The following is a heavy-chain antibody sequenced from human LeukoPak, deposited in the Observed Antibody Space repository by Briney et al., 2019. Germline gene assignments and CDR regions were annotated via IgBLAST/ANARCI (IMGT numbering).Heavy chain of an antibody. V-gene: IGHV4-59*01. CDR3: ARISAAGGGSWYFDL. CDR1: GGSISSYY. Sequence: SETLSLTCTVSGGSISSYYWSWIRRPPGKGLEWIGYVSHSGSTNYNPSLQSRVTISIDTSKSQFSLKLSSVTAADTAVYHCARISAAGGGSWYFDLWGRGTLVTVSS. CDR2: VSHSGST. J-gene: IGHJ2*01. D-gene: IGHD6-13*01.